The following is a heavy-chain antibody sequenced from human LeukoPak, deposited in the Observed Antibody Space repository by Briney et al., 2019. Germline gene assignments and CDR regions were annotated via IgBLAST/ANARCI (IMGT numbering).Heavy chain of an antibody. CDR3: ARATDTATALDAFDI. V-gene: IGHV3-7*01. Sequence: GGSLRLSCAASGFTFSSYWMSWVRQAPGKGLEWVANIKQDGSEKYYVDSVKGRFTISRDNAKNSLYLQMNSLRAEDTAVYYCARATDTATALDAFDIWGQGTMVTVSS. D-gene: IGHD5-18*01. J-gene: IGHJ3*02. CDR1: GFTFSSYW. CDR2: IKQDGSEK.